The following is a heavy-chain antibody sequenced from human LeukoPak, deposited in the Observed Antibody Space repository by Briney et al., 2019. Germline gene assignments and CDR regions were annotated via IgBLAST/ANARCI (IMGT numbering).Heavy chain of an antibody. CDR3: ARDPPRYCSGGSCFGWFDP. CDR2: IKQDGSEK. V-gene: IGHV3-7*01. Sequence: RGSLRLSCAASGFTFSSYWMSWVRQAPGKGLEWVANIKQDGSEKYYVDSVKGRFTISRDNAKNSLYLQMNSLRAEDTAVYYCARDPPRYCSGGSCFGWFDPWGQGTLVTVSS. CDR1: GFTFSSYW. D-gene: IGHD2-15*01. J-gene: IGHJ5*02.